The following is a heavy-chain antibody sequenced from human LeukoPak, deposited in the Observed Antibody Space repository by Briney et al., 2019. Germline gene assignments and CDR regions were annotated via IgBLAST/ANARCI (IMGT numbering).Heavy chain of an antibody. CDR1: GFTLSSYA. CDR2: ISVSGNT. D-gene: IGHD6-13*01. J-gene: IGHJ4*02. V-gene: IGHV3-23*01. CDR3: ARTHDRTSSWYIDY. Sequence: GGSLRLSCAASGFTLSSYAMSWVRQGPGKGLEWVSAISVSGNTYHADSVKGRFTISRDNAKNSLYLQMNSLRAEDTAVYYCARTHDRTSSWYIDYWGQGTLVTVSS.